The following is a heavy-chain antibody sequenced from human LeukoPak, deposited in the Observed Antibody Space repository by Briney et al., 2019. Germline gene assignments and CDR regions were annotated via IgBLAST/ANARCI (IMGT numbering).Heavy chain of an antibody. J-gene: IGHJ4*02. CDR2: IYYSGST. CDR1: GFTFSSYA. D-gene: IGHD2-2*01. Sequence: GSLRLSCAASGFTFSSYAMHWIRQPPGKGLEWIGSIYYSGSTYYNPSLKSRVTISVDTSKNQFSLKLSSVTAANTAVYYCARVRCSSTSCYPPGTYYFDYWGQGTLVTVS. V-gene: IGHV4-38-2*01. CDR3: ARVRCSSTSCYPPGTYYFDY.